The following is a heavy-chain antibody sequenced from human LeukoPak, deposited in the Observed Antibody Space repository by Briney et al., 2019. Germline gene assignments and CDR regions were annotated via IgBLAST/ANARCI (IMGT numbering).Heavy chain of an antibody. V-gene: IGHV4-59*08. D-gene: IGHD4/OR15-4a*01. Sequence: SETLSLTCTVSGGSISSYYWSWIRQPPGKGLEWIGYIYSSGSTDYNPSLKGRVTISVDNSKNQFSLNLTSVTAADTAVYYCSRHAYYNPQDYFDSWGQGSLVTVSS. J-gene: IGHJ4*02. CDR1: GGSISSYY. CDR3: SRHAYYNPQDYFDS. CDR2: IYSSGST.